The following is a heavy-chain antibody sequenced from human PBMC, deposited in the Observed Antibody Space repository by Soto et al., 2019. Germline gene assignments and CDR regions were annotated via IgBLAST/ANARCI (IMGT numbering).Heavy chain of an antibody. J-gene: IGHJ4*02. CDR2: IYYSGST. Sequence: PSGTLSLTCTVSGGSISSYYWSWIRQPPGKGLEWIGYIYYSGSTNYNPSLKSRVTISVDTSKNQFSLKLSSVTAADTAVYYCASSATRYDFWSGYYIVYWGQGTLVTVSS. CDR1: GGSISSYY. CDR3: ASSATRYDFWSGYYIVY. V-gene: IGHV4-59*01. D-gene: IGHD3-3*01.